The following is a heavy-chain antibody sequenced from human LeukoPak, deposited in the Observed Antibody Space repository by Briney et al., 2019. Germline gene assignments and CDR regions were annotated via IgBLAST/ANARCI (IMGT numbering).Heavy chain of an antibody. D-gene: IGHD5-12*01. CDR3: ARGTGYDYFFYYYYYMDV. Sequence: SETLSLTCTVSGGSISSSSYYWGWIRQPPGKGLEWIGSIYYSGSTYYNPSLKSRVTISVDTSKNQFSLKLSSVTAADTAVYYCARGTGYDYFFYYYYYMDVWGKGTTVTVSS. CDR1: GGSISSSSYY. V-gene: IGHV4-39*07. J-gene: IGHJ6*03. CDR2: IYYSGST.